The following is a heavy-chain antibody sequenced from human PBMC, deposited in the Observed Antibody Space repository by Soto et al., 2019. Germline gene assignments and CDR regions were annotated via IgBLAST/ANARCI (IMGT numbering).Heavy chain of an antibody. D-gene: IGHD1-7*01. Sequence: ASVKVSCKASGYTFTSYYMHWVRQAPGQGLEWMGIINPSGGSTSYTQKFQGRVTMTRDTSTSAVYMELSSLRSEDTAVYYCARDRTRYNWNYDPYYFDYWGQGTLVTVSS. CDR1: GYTFTSYY. V-gene: IGHV1-46*03. CDR3: ARDRTRYNWNYDPYYFDY. CDR2: INPSGGST. J-gene: IGHJ4*02.